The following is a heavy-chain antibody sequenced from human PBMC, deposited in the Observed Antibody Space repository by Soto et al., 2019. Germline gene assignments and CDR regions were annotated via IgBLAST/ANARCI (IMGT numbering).Heavy chain of an antibody. Sequence: GGCLRLSCAASGFTFSSYGMHWVSQAPGKGLEWEAVISYDGNNKYYADSVKGRFTISRDNSKNTLYLQMNSLRAEDTTVYYCAEGGADSTYYYDSSGDFDYWGQGTLVTVSS. J-gene: IGHJ4*02. V-gene: IGHV3-30*18. CDR2: ISYDGNNK. D-gene: IGHD3-22*01. CDR3: AEGGADSTYYYDSSGDFDY. CDR1: GFTFSSYG.